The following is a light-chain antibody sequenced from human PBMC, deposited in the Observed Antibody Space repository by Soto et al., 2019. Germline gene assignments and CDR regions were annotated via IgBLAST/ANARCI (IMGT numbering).Light chain of an antibody. CDR3: CSCAGTLSWV. CDR2: EVS. Sequence: QSALTQPRSVSGSPGQSVTISCTGSRNDVGGHDCVSWYQQHPGRAPKLMIYEVSKRPSGVPDRFSGSKSGNTASLTISGLRAADEADYHCCSCAGTLSWVCGGGTKLTVL. J-gene: IGLJ3*02. V-gene: IGLV2-11*01. CDR1: RNDVGGHDC.